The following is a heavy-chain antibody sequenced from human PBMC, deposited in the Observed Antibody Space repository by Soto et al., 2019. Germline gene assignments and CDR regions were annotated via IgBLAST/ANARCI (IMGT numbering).Heavy chain of an antibody. CDR1: GFTFSSYG. CDR3: ARGPLTTPDEQPYYYYGMDV. D-gene: IGHD1-1*01. Sequence: GGSLRLSCAASGFTFSSYGMHWVRQAPGKGLEWVAVIWYDGSNKYYADSVKGRFTISRDNSRNTLYLQMNSLRAEDTAVYYCARGPLTTPDEQPYYYYGMDVWGQGTTVTVSS. V-gene: IGHV3-33*01. J-gene: IGHJ6*02. CDR2: IWYDGSNK.